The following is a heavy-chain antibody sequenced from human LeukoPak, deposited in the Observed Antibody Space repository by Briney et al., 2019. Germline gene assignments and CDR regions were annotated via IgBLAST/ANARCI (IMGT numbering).Heavy chain of an antibody. Sequence: GGSLRLSCAASGFTFSSYWMSWVRQAPGKGLEWVANIKQDGSEKYYVDSVKGRYTISRDNAKNSLYLQMNSLRAEDTAVYYCARERGGTMVRGVNDAFDIWGQGTMVTVSS. CDR3: ARERGGTMVRGVNDAFDI. J-gene: IGHJ3*02. D-gene: IGHD3-10*01. CDR1: GFTFSSYW. V-gene: IGHV3-7*03. CDR2: IKQDGSEK.